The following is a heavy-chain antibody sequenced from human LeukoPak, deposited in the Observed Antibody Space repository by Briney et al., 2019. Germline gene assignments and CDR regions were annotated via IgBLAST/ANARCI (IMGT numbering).Heavy chain of an antibody. V-gene: IGHV4-38-2*01. J-gene: IGHJ4*02. Sequence: SETLSLTCAVSGYSISSGYYWGWIRQPPGKGLEWIGEINHSGSTNYNPSLKSRVTISVDTSKNQFSLKLSSVTAADTAVYYCASFSRSEYSSGYLRQYYFDYWGQGTLVTVSS. D-gene: IGHD3-22*01. CDR1: GYSISSGYY. CDR3: ASFSRSEYSSGYLRQYYFDY. CDR2: INHSGST.